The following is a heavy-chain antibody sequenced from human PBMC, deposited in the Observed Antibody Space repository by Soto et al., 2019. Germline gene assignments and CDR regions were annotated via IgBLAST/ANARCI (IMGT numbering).Heavy chain of an antibody. Sequence: QITLKESGPTLVKPTQTLTLTCTFSGFSLSTRGVGVGWIRQPPGKALEWLTLIYWDDDKRYSPSLKSRLTITKDTSKNQEVLTMTHMDPVDTATYYCVRCLWFGEFHWGQGTLVTVSS. CDR2: IYWDDDK. CDR1: GFSLSTRGVG. D-gene: IGHD3-10*01. J-gene: IGHJ4*02. V-gene: IGHV2-5*02. CDR3: VRCLWFGEFH.